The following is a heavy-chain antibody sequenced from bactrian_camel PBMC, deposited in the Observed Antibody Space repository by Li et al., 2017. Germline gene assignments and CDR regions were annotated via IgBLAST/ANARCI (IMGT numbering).Heavy chain of an antibody. D-gene: IGHD5*01. CDR3: AADPPGGSGRCSDTLIN. J-gene: IGHJ4*01. CDR1: AGIFSNVC. Sequence: HVQLVESGGGSVQAGGSLRLSCAYSAGIFSNVCMGWFRQAPGKEREGVARMASFGSTAYADSVKGRFTISKDNAKNTLYLQMNSLKPEDTAMYYCAADPPGGSGRCSDTLINWGQGTQVTVS. CDR2: MASFGST. V-gene: IGHV3S53*01.